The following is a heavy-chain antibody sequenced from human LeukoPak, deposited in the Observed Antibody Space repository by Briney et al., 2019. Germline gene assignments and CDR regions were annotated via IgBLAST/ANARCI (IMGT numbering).Heavy chain of an antibody. CDR1: RGSFSGYF. D-gene: IGHD2-8*02. CDR2: MNDSGST. V-gene: IGHV4-34*01. CDR3: ARKGFVGSTGWRGAFDV. Sequence: PSETLSLTCAVSRGSFSGYFWSWIRQTPGKGLEWLGEMNDSGSTNYNPSLKSRVTISVAVSKNQYSLRLTSVTAADTAVYYCARKGFVGSTGWRGAFDVWGQGTMVTVSS. J-gene: IGHJ3*01.